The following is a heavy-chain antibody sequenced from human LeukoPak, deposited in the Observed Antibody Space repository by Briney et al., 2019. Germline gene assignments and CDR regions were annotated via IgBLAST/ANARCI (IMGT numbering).Heavy chain of an antibody. CDR2: ISYDGSNK. D-gene: IGHD4-17*01. V-gene: IGHV3-30-3*01. CDR1: GFTFSSYA. Sequence: PGGSLRLSCAASGFTFSSYAMHWVRQAPGKGLGWVAVISYDGSNKYYADSVKGRFTISRDNSKNTLYLQMNSLRAEDTAVYYCARAPGEGWFDPWGQGTLVTVSS. CDR3: ARAPGEGWFDP. J-gene: IGHJ5*02.